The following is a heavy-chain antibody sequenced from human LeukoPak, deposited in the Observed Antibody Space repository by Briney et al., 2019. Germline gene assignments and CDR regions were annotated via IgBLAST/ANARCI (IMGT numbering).Heavy chain of an antibody. Sequence: SETLSLTCAVYGGSFSGYYWSWIRQPPGKGLEWIGEINHSGSTNYNPSLKSRVTISVDTSKNQFSLKLSSVTAADTAVYYCARARSGYYLNWFDPWGQGTLVTVSP. CDR1: GGSFSGYY. J-gene: IGHJ5*02. CDR2: INHSGST. CDR3: ARARSGYYLNWFDP. D-gene: IGHD3-22*01. V-gene: IGHV4-34*01.